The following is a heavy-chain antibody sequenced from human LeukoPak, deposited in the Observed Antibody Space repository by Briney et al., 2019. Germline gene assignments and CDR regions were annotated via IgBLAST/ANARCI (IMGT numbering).Heavy chain of an antibody. CDR1: GFTFSDYY. CDR2: ISSSGSTI. Sequence: KSGGSLRLSCAASGFTFSDYYMSWIRQAPGKGLEWVSYISSSGSTIYYADSVKGRFTISRDNAKNSLYLQMNSLRAEDTAVYYCARDLTYTGLGYYYGMDVWGQGTTVTVSS. D-gene: IGHD3-16*01. CDR3: ARDLTYTGLGYYYGMDV. J-gene: IGHJ6*02. V-gene: IGHV3-11*01.